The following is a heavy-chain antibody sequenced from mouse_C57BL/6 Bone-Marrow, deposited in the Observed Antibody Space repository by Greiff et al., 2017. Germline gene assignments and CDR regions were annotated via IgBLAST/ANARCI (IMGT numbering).Heavy chain of an antibody. J-gene: IGHJ2*01. CDR2: INPNNGGT. CDR3: ARWGD. CDR1: GYTFTDYY. V-gene: IGHV1-26*01. Sequence: EVQLQQSGPELVKPGASVKISCKASGYTFTDYYMNWVKQSHGKSLEWIGDINPNNGGTSYNQKFKGKATLTVDKSSSTAYMELRSLTPEDSAVYYCARWGDWGQGTTLTVSS.